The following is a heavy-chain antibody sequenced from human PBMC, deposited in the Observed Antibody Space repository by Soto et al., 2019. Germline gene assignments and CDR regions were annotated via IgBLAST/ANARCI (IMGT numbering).Heavy chain of an antibody. D-gene: IGHD3-10*01. V-gene: IGHV4-59*01. CDR1: GGSISGYY. CDR2: IYHSGTT. CDR3: AHYRRGRAFDL. J-gene: IGHJ3*01. Sequence: PSETLSLTCAGSGGSISGYYWSWIRQPPGKGLEWIGYIYHSGTTNYNPSLKSRVTISIDTSRKQFSLKLTSITAADTAVYYCAHYRRGRAFDLWGQGTMATVS.